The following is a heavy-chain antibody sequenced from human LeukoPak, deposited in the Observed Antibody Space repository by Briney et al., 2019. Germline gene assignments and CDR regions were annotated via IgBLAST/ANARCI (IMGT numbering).Heavy chain of an antibody. Sequence: ASVKVSCKASGYTFTSYGISWGRQAPGQGLEWMGWISAYNGNTNYAQKLQGRVTMTTDTSTSTAYMELRSLRSDDTAVYYCARGAPAATNNWFDPWGQGTLVTVSS. D-gene: IGHD2-2*01. J-gene: IGHJ5*02. CDR3: ARGAPAATNNWFDP. CDR2: ISAYNGNT. CDR1: GYTFTSYG. V-gene: IGHV1-18*01.